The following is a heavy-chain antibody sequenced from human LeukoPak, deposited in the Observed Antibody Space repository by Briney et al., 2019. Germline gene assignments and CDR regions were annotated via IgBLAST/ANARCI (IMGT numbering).Heavy chain of an antibody. CDR2: ISGSGSST. J-gene: IGHJ4*02. Sequence: GGSLRLSCAASGFSFSSYGMSWVRQAPGKGLEWVSAISGSGSSTYYADSVKGRFTISRGNSKNTLFLQINTLRAEDTAVYYWAKDRVSSGWYHGDYWGQGTLVTVSS. CDR3: AKDRVSSGWYHGDY. D-gene: IGHD6-19*01. CDR1: GFSFSSYG. V-gene: IGHV3-23*01.